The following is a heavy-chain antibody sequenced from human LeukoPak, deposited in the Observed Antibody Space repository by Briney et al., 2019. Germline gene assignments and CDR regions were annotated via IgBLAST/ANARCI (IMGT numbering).Heavy chain of an antibody. J-gene: IGHJ3*02. CDR3: ARDLGTLIVTAAFDI. CDR1: GFTFSSYA. D-gene: IGHD3-22*01. Sequence: GRSLRLSCAASGFTFSSYAMHWVRQAPGKGLEWVAVISYDGSNKYYADSVKGRFTISRDNSKNTLYLQMNSLRAEDTAVYYCARDLGTLIVTAAFDIWGQGTMVTVSS. CDR2: ISYDGSNK. V-gene: IGHV3-30*04.